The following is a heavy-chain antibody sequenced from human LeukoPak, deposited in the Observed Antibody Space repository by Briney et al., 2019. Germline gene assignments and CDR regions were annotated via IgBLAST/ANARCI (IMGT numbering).Heavy chain of an antibody. CDR2: ISSSSSYI. V-gene: IGHV3-21*01. CDR3: ARDFMWELPFDY. CDR1: GFTFSSYS. J-gene: IGHJ4*02. Sequence: KAGGSLRLSCAASGFTFSSYSMNWVRQAPGKGLEWVSSISSSSSYIYYADSVKGRFTISRDNAKNSLYLQMNSLRAEDTAVYYCARDFMWELPFDYWGQGTLVTVSS. D-gene: IGHD1-26*01.